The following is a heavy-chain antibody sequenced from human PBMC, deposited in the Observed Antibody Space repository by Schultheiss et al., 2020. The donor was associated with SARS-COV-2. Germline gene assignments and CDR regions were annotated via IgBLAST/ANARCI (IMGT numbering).Heavy chain of an antibody. CDR1: DGSFSDYY. J-gene: IGHJ6*02. D-gene: IGHD2-15*01. CDR2: IDHSGGT. V-gene: IGHV4-34*01. Sequence: GSLRLSCAVSDGSFSDYYWTWIRQPPGKGLAWIGEIDHSGGTNYNPSLKRRVTILVDTSKNHVSLNLTSVTAADTAVYYCARGAGGYCSGVSCYSYHYYGMEVWGQGTTVTVSS. CDR3: ARGAGGYCSGVSCYSYHYYGMEV.